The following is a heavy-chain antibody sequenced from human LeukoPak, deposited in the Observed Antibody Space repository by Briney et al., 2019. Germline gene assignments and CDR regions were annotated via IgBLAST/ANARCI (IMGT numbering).Heavy chain of an antibody. CDR2: IYYSGST. J-gene: IGHJ3*02. V-gene: IGHV4-59*11. D-gene: IGHD1-26*01. CDR3: ARDKGRSSGSYLDAFDI. Sequence: SETLSLTCTVSGGSISRHYWSWIRQPPGKGLEWIWYIYYSGSTNYNPSLKSRVTISVDTSKNQISLKLRSVTAADTAVYYCARDKGRSSGSYLDAFDIWGPGTMVTVSS. CDR1: GGSISRHY.